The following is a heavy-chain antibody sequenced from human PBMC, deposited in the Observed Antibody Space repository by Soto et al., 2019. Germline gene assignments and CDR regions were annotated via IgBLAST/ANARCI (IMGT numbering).Heavy chain of an antibody. CDR1: GGTFSSYT. CDR2: IIPILGIA. CDR3: ARDIGRGNNWFDP. V-gene: IGHV1-69*04. D-gene: IGHD2-15*01. J-gene: IGHJ5*02. Sequence: GASVKVSCKASGGTFSSYTISWVRQAPGQGLEWMGRIIPILGIANYAQKFQGRVTITADKSTSTAYMELSSLRSEDTAVYYCARDIGRGNNWFDPWGQGTLVTVSS.